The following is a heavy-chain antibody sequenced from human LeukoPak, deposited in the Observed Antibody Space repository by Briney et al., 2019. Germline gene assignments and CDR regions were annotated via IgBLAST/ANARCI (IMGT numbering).Heavy chain of an antibody. J-gene: IGHJ6*02. CDR2: LYYSGST. CDR3: ARESSMTTVTTSFHYGMDV. V-gene: IGHV4-39*07. Sequence: SGTLSLTCTVSGGSISSSAYYWGWIRQPPGKGLEWIGSLYYSGSTYYNPSLKSRVTLPVDTSKNQFSLNLTSVTAADTAVYYCARESSMTTVTTSFHYGMDVWGQGTTVTVSS. D-gene: IGHD4-17*01. CDR1: GGSISSSAYY.